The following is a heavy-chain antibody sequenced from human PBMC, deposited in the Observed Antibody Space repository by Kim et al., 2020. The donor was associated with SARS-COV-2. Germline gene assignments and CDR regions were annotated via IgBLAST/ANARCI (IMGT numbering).Heavy chain of an antibody. CDR2: K. V-gene: IGHV3-7*03. D-gene: IGHD4-17*01. J-gene: IGHJ4*02. CDR3: AREGMTTVTL. Sequence: KYYVDSVKGRFTISRDNAKNSLYLQMNSLRAEDTAVYYCAREGMTTVTLWGQGTLVTVSS.